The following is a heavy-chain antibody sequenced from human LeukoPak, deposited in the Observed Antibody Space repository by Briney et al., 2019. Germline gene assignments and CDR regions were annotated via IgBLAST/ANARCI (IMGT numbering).Heavy chain of an antibody. CDR1: GFTFSNFP. CDR2: ISYDGTNK. Sequence: GGSLRLSCAASGFTFSNFPMHWVRQAPGGGLEWVAVISYDGTNKYYADSVKGRFTIFRDNSKNTLYLQMNSLRTEDTAVYYCARGPDGGDWAGDWFGPWGQGTLVTVSS. V-gene: IGHV3-30*04. J-gene: IGHJ5*02. D-gene: IGHD2-21*02. CDR3: ARGPDGGDWAGDWFGP.